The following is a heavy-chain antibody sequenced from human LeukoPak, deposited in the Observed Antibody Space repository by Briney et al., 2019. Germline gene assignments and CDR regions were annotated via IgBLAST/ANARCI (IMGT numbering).Heavy chain of an antibody. D-gene: IGHD3-22*01. CDR3: AKGYDSSGYFPDY. Sequence: GGSLRLSCAASGFTFSSYAMSWVRQAPGKGLEWVSATSGSGGSTYYADSVKGRFTISRDNSKNTLYLQMNSLRAEDTAVYYCAKGYDSSGYFPDYWGQGTLVTVSS. CDR1: GFTFSSYA. V-gene: IGHV3-23*01. CDR2: TSGSGGST. J-gene: IGHJ4*02.